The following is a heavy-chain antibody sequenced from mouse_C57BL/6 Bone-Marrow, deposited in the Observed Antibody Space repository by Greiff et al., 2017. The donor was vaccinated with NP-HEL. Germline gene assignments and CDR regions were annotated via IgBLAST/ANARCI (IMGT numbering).Heavy chain of an antibody. V-gene: IGHV2-2*01. D-gene: IGHD2-4*01. CDR2: LWSGGST. CDR1: GFSLTSYG. Sequence: VQLQQSGPGLVQPSQSLSITCTVSGFSLTSYGVNWVRPSPGKGLEWLGVLWSGGSTDYNAAFISILGISKDNSKSQVFFKMNTLQADDTAIYYCARNPLDYDGGFAYWGQGTLVTVSA. CDR3: ARNPLDYDGGFAY. J-gene: IGHJ3*01.